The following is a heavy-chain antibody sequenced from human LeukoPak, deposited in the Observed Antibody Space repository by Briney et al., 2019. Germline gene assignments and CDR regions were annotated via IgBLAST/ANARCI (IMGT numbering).Heavy chain of an antibody. J-gene: IGHJ4*02. Sequence: GGSLRLSCAASGFTFSSYAMRWVRQAAGRGLGWVAFISYDGSNKYYADSVKGRFTISRDNSKNTLYLQMNSLRAEDTAVYYCARSMVRGVIGSHFDYWGQGTLVTVSS. CDR1: GFTFSSYA. CDR3: ARSMVRGVIGSHFDY. CDR2: ISYDGSNK. V-gene: IGHV3-30-3*01. D-gene: IGHD3-10*01.